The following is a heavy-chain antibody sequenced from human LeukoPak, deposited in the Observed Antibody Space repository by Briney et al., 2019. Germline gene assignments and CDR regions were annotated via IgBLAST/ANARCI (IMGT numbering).Heavy chain of an antibody. D-gene: IGHD3-10*01. CDR3: ATDRENGAGSFYSDN. Sequence: ASVKVSCTASGGTFSNTAISWVRQAPGQGLEWMGRTIPILNIPIYAQRLQGRVRVTADKSTTTAYMELSSLRSEDTAVYYCATDRENGAGSFYSDNWGQGTLVTVSS. V-gene: IGHV1-69*04. CDR1: GGTFSNTA. J-gene: IGHJ4*02. CDR2: TIPILNIP.